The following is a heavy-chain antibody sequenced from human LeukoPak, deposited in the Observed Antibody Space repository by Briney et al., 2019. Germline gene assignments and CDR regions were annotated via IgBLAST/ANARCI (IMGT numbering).Heavy chain of an antibody. CDR1: RFTFRSYA. CDR2: ISGSGGTT. J-gene: IGHJ4*02. CDR3: AKETASSSWYYFDY. Sequence: GGSLRLSCAASRFTFRSYAMTWVRQAPGKGLEWVSRISGSGGTTYYADSVKGRFTISRDNSKNTLYLQMNSLRAEDTAVYYCAKETASSSWYYFDYWGQGTLVTVSS. D-gene: IGHD6-13*01. V-gene: IGHV3-23*01.